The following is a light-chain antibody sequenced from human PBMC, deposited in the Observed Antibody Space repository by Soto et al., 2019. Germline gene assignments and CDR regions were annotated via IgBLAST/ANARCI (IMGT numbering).Light chain of an antibody. CDR1: SANIWTGYD. CDR2: GNN. V-gene: IGLV1-40*01. Sequence: QSVLTQPPSVSWSPGQRVTISCTGGSANIWTGYDVHWYQQVPGTAPKLLIYGNNNRPSGIPDRFSGSKSDTSASLAIAGLQAEDEADYYCQSYDSGLSTYVFGTGTKVTVL. CDR3: QSYDSGLSTYV. J-gene: IGLJ1*01.